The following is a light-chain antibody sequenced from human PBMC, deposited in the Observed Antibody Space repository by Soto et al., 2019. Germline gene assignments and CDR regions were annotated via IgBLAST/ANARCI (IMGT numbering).Light chain of an antibody. Sequence: EIALTQSPGTLVLSPGDRATLSCRASPSVNKAYLVWYQVKSGQALRRLIYGASRRAAGIPGMFSGRVFGTDFTLTIRRLSPEDCAVYYCQHSGDFRWTLGQGTTGDIK. CDR2: GAS. CDR1: PSVNKAY. J-gene: IGKJ1*01. V-gene: IGKV3-20*01. CDR3: QHSGDFRWT.